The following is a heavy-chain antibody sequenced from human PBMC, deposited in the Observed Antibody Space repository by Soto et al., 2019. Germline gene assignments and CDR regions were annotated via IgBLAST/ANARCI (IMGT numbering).Heavy chain of an antibody. D-gene: IGHD3-9*01. Sequence: GGSLRLSCAASGFTFSDYAMSWVRQAPGKGLEWVSAIDGSSATTNYADSVKGRFTISRDNSKNTLFLHMSGLRAEDTAVYYCARSTYYDILTGSYYYYAMDVRGQGTTVTVSS. J-gene: IGHJ6*02. CDR2: IDGSSATT. CDR1: GFTFSDYA. V-gene: IGHV3-23*01. CDR3: ARSTYYDILTGSYYYYAMDV.